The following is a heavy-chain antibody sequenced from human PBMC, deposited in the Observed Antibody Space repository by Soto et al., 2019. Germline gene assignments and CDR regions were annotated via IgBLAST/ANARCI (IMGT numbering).Heavy chain of an antibody. CDR1: GFTFSSYA. V-gene: IGHV3-23*01. J-gene: IGHJ6*03. Sequence: GGSLRLSCAASGFTFSSYAMSWVRQAPGKGLEWVSAISGSGGSTYYADSVKGRFTISRDNSKNTLYLQMNSLRAEDTAVYYCASSIDTAMVTIRYYYYMDVWGKGTTVTVSS. D-gene: IGHD5-18*01. CDR3: ASSIDTAMVTIRYYYYMDV. CDR2: ISGSGGST.